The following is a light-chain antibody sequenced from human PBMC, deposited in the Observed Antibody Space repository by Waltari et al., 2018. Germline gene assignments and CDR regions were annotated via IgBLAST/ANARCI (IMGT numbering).Light chain of an antibody. V-gene: IGKV1-39*01. Sequence: DIQMTQSPSSLSASVGDTVTVTCRASQNIRTHLNWYQQKPATAPKLLIYAASTLHRGVPSRFSASASVTDFTLTVTNLQPDDFAVYFCQQSFSSPWTFGQGTRV. CDR3: QQSFSSPWT. CDR2: AAS. CDR1: QNIRTH. J-gene: IGKJ1*01.